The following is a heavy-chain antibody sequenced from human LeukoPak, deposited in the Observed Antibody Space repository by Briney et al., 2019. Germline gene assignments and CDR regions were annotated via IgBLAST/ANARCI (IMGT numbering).Heavy chain of an antibody. V-gene: IGHV4-59*08. CDR3: ARFRRDFTGFDP. Sequence: SETLSLTCTVSGGSISSYYWSWIRQPAGKGLERIGYIYYSGSTNYNPSLKSRVTISVDTSKNQFSLKLSSVTAADTAVYYCARFRRDFTGFDPWGQGTLVTVSS. CDR1: GGSISSYY. CDR2: IYYSGST. J-gene: IGHJ5*02. D-gene: IGHD3-3*01.